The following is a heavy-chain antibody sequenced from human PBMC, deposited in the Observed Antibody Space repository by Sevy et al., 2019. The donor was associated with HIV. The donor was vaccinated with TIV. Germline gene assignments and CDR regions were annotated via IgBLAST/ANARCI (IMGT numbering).Heavy chain of an antibody. Sequence: GGSLRLSCAASGFTFSSYAMNWVRQAPGKGLEWVSVISGTDNSTYYADSVKGRFIISRDDSKNTLYLQMNSLRAEDTAVYFCAREGCTRPHDYWGQGTLVTVSS. D-gene: IGHD2-8*01. CDR3: AREGCTRPHDY. CDR1: GFTFSSYA. CDR2: ISGTDNST. V-gene: IGHV3-23*01. J-gene: IGHJ4*02.